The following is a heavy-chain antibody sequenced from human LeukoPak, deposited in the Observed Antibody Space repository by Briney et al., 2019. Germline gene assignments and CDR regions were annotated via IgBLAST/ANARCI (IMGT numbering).Heavy chain of an antibody. J-gene: IGHJ4*02. CDR2: ISFDGINK. Sequence: GGSLRLSCAASGFTLSSYTMHWVRQAPGKGLEWVAVISFDGINKFYTDSVKGRFTISRDNSKNTLYLQMNSLRAEDTAVYYCAKGGGTGYSSSWYSNWGQGTLVTVSS. D-gene: IGHD6-13*01. CDR1: GFTLSSYT. V-gene: IGHV3-30*04. CDR3: AKGGGTGYSSSWYSN.